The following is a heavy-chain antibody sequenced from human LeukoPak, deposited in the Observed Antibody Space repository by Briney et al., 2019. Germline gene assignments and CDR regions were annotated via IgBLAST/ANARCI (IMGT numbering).Heavy chain of an antibody. Sequence: ASVKASCKASGYIFTGYYMHWVRQAPGQGLEWMGWINPNSGGTKYGRKFQGRVTMTRDTSISTAYMELSRLRSDDTAVYYCARDRGGSWGPYYYYMDVWGKGTTVTVSS. CDR1: GYIFTGYY. V-gene: IGHV1-2*02. CDR3: ARDRGGSWGPYYYYMDV. D-gene: IGHD2-15*01. J-gene: IGHJ6*03. CDR2: INPNSGGT.